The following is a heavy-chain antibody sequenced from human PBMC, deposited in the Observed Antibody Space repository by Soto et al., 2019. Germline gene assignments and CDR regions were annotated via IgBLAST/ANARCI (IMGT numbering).Heavy chain of an antibody. Sequence: PGGSLRLSCAASGFVFSNYAMFWFSQAPGRGLEWVSTIYAAVGSKYYAGSVKGRFTVSRDNSKDTLFLQMDSLRVEDTAIYFCAKDLIRGDGYEDPYYSGQGTLHTVSS. CDR3: AKDLIRGDGYEDPYY. CDR1: GFVFSNYA. CDR2: IYAAVGSK. D-gene: IGHD3-10*01. V-gene: IGHV3-23*01. J-gene: IGHJ4*02.